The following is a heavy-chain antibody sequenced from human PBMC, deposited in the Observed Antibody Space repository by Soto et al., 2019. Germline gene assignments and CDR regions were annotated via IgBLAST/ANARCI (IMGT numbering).Heavy chain of an antibody. D-gene: IGHD3-22*01. CDR3: AIDSSGYFVSGGSTVIEYFQD. V-gene: IGHV1-18*01. CDR1: GYTFTRYA. Sequence: QVQLVQSGAEVKEPGASVKVSCKASGYTFTRYAINWVRHAPGQGLEWMGWISAYTGNSNYTQNLQGRVTMTADTSTSTAYMELRSLRSDDTAVYYCAIDSSGYFVSGGSTVIEYFQDWGQGTLVTVSS. CDR2: ISAYTGNS. J-gene: IGHJ1*01.